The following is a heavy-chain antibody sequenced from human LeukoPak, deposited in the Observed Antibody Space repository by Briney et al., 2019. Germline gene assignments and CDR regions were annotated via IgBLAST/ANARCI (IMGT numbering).Heavy chain of an antibody. CDR1: GGSISSYY. V-gene: IGHV4-59*01. D-gene: IGHD6-13*01. Sequence: SETLSLTCTVSGGSISSYYWSWIRQPPGKGLEWIGYIYYSGSTNYNPSLKSRVAISVDTSKNQFSLKLSSVTAADTAVYYCARDRGIAAAGVFDYWGQGTLVTVSS. CDR3: ARDRGIAAAGVFDY. J-gene: IGHJ4*02. CDR2: IYYSGST.